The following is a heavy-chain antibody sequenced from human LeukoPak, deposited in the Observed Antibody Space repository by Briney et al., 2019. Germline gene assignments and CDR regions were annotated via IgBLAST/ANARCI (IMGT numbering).Heavy chain of an antibody. CDR2: INPNSGGA. J-gene: IGHJ4*02. D-gene: IGHD3-16*01. V-gene: IGHV1-2*02. CDR1: AYTFTGYY. Sequence: VKVSCKASAYTFTGYYIHWVRQAPGQGLEWMGWINPNSGGANYAPRFQGRVTMTRDTSISTAYMELSRLKSDDTAVYYCAPSDAYSYYFDYWGQGTLVTVSS. CDR3: APSDAYSYYFDY.